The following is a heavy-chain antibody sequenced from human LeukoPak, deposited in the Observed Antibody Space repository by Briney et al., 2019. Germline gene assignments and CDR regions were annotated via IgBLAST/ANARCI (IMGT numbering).Heavy chain of an antibody. J-gene: IGHJ4*02. CDR1: GYTFTSYD. V-gene: IGHV1-8*03. Sequence: ASVKVACKASGYTFTSYDINWVRQPPGQGLESMGWMNPNSGNTGYAQKFQRRGTITRNTSISTAYMELSSLKSEDTAVYDCARGGEVLLWFGEFRFDYWGQGTLVTVSS. CDR2: MNPNSGNT. D-gene: IGHD3-10*01. CDR3: ARGGEVLLWFGEFRFDY.